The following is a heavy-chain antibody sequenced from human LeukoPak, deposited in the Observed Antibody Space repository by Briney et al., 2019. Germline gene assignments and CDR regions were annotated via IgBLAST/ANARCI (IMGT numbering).Heavy chain of an antibody. V-gene: IGHV6-1*01. D-gene: IGHD3-16*01. CDR1: GDSVSSNSAA. CDR3: ARALGRKDLHFDY. CDR2: TYYRSKWYN. J-gene: IGHJ4*02. Sequence: SQTLSLTCAISGDSVSSNSAAWHWIRQSPSRGLEWLGRTYYRSKWYNDYAVSVKSRIAINPDTSKNQFSLQLNSVTPEDTAVYYCARALGRKDLHFDYWGQGTLVTVSS.